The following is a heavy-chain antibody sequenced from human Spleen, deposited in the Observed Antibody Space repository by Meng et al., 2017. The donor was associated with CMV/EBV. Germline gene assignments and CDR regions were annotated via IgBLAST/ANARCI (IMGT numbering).Heavy chain of an antibody. J-gene: IGHJ6*02. CDR3: AREGSELSYYYYGLDV. Sequence: GGSIRSSNWWSWVRQPPGKGLEWIGEIYHSGSTNYNPSLKSRVTISVDKSKNQFSLNLSSVTAADTAVYYCAREGSELSYYYYGLDVWGQGTLVTVSS. V-gene: IGHV4-4*02. CDR1: GGSIRSSNW. CDR2: IYHSGST. D-gene: IGHD1-1*01.